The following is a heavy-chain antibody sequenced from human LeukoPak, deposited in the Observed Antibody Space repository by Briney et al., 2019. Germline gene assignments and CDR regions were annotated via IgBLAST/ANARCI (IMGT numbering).Heavy chain of an antibody. CDR2: IYYSGST. J-gene: IGHJ5*02. D-gene: IGHD6-13*01. CDR3: ARQEQQLIYNWFDP. V-gene: IGHV4-59*01. Sequence: SETLSLTCTVSGGSISSYYWSWIRQPPGRGLEWIGYIYYSGSTNYNPSLKSRVTISVDTSKNQFSLGLTSVTAADTAVYYCARQEQQLIYNWFDPWGQGTLVTVSS. CDR1: GGSISSYY.